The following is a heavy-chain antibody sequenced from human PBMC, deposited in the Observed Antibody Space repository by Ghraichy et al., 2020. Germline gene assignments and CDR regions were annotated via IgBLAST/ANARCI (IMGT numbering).Heavy chain of an antibody. V-gene: IGHV3-7*01. D-gene: IGHD4-17*01. CDR2: IKQDGSEK. CDR3: TRPDDYGDY. Sequence: GGSLRLSCVASGFTFSDYWMCWVRQVPGKGLEWVANIKQDGSEKYYVDSVKGRFTISRDNAKNSLFLQMNSLRAEDTAVYYCTRPDDYGDYWGQGTLVTVSS. J-gene: IGHJ4*02. CDR1: GFTFSDYW.